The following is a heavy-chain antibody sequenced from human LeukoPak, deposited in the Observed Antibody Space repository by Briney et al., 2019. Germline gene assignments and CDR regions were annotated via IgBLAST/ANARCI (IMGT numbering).Heavy chain of an antibody. CDR1: GGSISSDY. Sequence: PSETLSLTCTVSGGSISSDYWSWVRQPPGKGLQWIGYIDKSGSTNYNPSLKSRVTISLDTSKNHFSLKLTSVTAADTALYYCARGAHSYGWFDPWGQGTLVTVSS. D-gene: IGHD5-18*01. J-gene: IGHJ5*02. CDR2: IDKSGST. V-gene: IGHV4-59*01. CDR3: ARGAHSYGWFDP.